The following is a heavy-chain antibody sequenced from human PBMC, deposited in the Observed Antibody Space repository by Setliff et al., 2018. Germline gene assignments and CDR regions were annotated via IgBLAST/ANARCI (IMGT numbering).Heavy chain of an antibody. Sequence: SETLSLTCAASGGTFTYYYWTWIRQSPAKGLEWIGEITHTGTTGSTKYNPSLKSRVTISVDTSKNQFSLKLTSVTAADTAVYYCARAHGGAAPYYYYYMDVWGKGTTVTVSS. D-gene: IGHD3-16*01. V-gene: IGHV4-34*01. J-gene: IGHJ6*03. CDR1: GGTFTYYY. CDR3: ARAHGGAAPYYYYYMDV. CDR2: ITHTGTTGST.